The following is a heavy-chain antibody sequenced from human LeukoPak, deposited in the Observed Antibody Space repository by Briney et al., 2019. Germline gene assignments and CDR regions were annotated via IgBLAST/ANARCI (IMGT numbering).Heavy chain of an antibody. J-gene: IGHJ5*02. V-gene: IGHV1-69*13. CDR1: GGTFSSYA. D-gene: IGHD2-2*01. CDR3: ARDMCSSTRCPSYTGWFDP. Sequence: SVKVSCKASGGTFSSYAISWVRQAPGQGLEWMGGIIPIFGTANYAQKFQGRVTITADESTSTAYMELSSLRSEDTAVYYCARDMCSSTRCPSYTGWFDPWGQGTLVTVSS. CDR2: IIPIFGTA.